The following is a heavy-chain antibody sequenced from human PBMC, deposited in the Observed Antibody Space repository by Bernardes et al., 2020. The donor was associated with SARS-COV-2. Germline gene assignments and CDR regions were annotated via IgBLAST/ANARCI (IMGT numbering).Heavy chain of an antibody. V-gene: IGHV1-2*02. D-gene: IGHD2-21*02. CDR1: GYTFTGYF. J-gene: IGHJ4*02. CDR2: INPNTGGT. CDR3: ARTRTTISTTGIPVDY. Sequence: ASVKVSCKASGYTFTGYFIHCVRQAPGQRLEWMGWINPNTGGTNYIQHFQGRVTMTRDTSITTAYMELSRLGSDDTAIYYWARTRTTISTTGIPVDYWGQRTLVTVAT.